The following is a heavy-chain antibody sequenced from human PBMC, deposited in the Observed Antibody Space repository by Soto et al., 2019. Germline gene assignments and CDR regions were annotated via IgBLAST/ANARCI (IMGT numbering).Heavy chain of an antibody. D-gene: IGHD3-10*01. CDR1: GGSISSGDYY. J-gene: IGHJ6*02. V-gene: IGHV4-30-4*01. CDR3: ARASRRKYYYGSGSPPGLYGMDV. Sequence: PSETLSLTCTVSGGSISSGDYYWSWIRQPPGKGLEWIGYIYYSGSTYYNPSLKSRVTISVDTSKNQFPLKLSSVTAADTAVYYCARASRRKYYYGSGSPPGLYGMDVWGQGTTVTVSS. CDR2: IYYSGST.